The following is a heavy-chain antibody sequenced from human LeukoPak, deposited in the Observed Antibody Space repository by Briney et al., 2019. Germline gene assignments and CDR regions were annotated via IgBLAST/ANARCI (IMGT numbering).Heavy chain of an antibody. CDR3: AREGDSSGFSYFDY. J-gene: IGHJ4*02. V-gene: IGHV4-31*03. CDR1: GGSISSSSYY. CDR2: IYYSGST. D-gene: IGHD3-22*01. Sequence: KPSETLSLTCTVSGGSISSSSYYWGWIRQHPGKGLEWIGYIYYSGSTYYNPSLKSRVTISVDTSKNQFSLKLSSVTAADTAMYYCAREGDSSGFSYFDYWGQGTLVTVSS.